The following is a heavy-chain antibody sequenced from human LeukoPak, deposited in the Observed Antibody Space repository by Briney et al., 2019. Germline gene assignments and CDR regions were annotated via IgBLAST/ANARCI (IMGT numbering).Heavy chain of an antibody. CDR3: AKALMGKWELPDY. CDR1: GFTFSSYS. CDR2: ISSSSSYI. J-gene: IGHJ4*02. V-gene: IGHV3-21*04. Sequence: RPGGSLRLSCAASGFTFSSYSMNSVRQAPGKGLEWVSSISSSSSYIYYAASVKGRFTISRDNAKNSLYLQMNSLRAEDTAVYSCAKALMGKWELPDYWGQGTLVTVSS. D-gene: IGHD1-26*01.